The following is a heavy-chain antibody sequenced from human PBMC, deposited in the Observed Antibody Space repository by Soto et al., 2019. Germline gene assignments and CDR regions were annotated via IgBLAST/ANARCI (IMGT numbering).Heavy chain of an antibody. CDR2: ISYDGSNK. Sequence: QVQLVESGGGVVQPGRSLRLSCAASGFTFSSYGMHWVRQAPGKGLEWVAVISYDGSNKYYADSVKGRFTISRDNSKNTLYLQMNSLSAEDTAVYYCAKGSSLLWFGEPFDYWGQGTLVTVSS. V-gene: IGHV3-30*18. D-gene: IGHD3-10*01. J-gene: IGHJ4*02. CDR3: AKGSSLLWFGEPFDY. CDR1: GFTFSSYG.